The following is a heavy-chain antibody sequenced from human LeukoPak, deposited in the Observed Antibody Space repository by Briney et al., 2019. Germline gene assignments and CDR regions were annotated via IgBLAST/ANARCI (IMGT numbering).Heavy chain of an antibody. Sequence: PSETLSLTCSVSGYSISRGYHLAWVRQPPGKGLEWIVSVHYSGATYYNPSLNSRLTISADTSKNQFSLKMDSVTAADTAIYYGARINYNPDYWGQGTLVSVSS. CDR2: VHYSGAT. CDR3: ARINYNPDY. CDR1: GYSISRGYH. V-gene: IGHV4-38-2*02. D-gene: IGHD1-14*01. J-gene: IGHJ4*02.